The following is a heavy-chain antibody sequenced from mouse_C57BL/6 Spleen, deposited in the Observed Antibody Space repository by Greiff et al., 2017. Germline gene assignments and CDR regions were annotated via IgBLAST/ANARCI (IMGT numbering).Heavy chain of an antibody. CDR2: IDPSDSYT. J-gene: IGHJ2*01. CDR3: ARGGITTVVGYFDY. CDR1: GYTFTSYW. V-gene: IGHV1-69*01. Sequence: QVQLQQPGAELVMPGASVKLSCKASGYTFTSYWMHWVKQRPGQGLEWIGEIDPSDSYTNYNHKFKGKSTLTVDKSSSTAYMQLSSLTSEDSAVYYCARGGITTVVGYFDYWGQGTTLTVSS. D-gene: IGHD1-1*01.